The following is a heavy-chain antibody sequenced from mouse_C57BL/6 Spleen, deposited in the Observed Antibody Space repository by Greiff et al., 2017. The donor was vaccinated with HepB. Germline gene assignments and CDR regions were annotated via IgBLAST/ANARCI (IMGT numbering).Heavy chain of an antibody. J-gene: IGHJ4*01. CDR1: GFTFSSYA. CDR2: ISSGGDYI. D-gene: IGHD1-1*01. Sequence: EVMLVESGEGLVKPGGSLKLSCAASGFTFSSYAMSWVRQTPEKRLEWVAYISSGGDYIYYADTVKGRFTISRYNARNTLYLQMSSLKSEDTAMYYCTRDYYYGSSYGMDYWGQGTSVTVSS. CDR3: TRDYYYGSSYGMDY. V-gene: IGHV5-9-1*02.